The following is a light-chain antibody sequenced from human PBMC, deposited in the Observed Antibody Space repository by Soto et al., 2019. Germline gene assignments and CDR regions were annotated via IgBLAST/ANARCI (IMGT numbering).Light chain of an antibody. CDR2: EVS. J-gene: IGLJ1*01. CDR3: SSYTSSSTLYV. Sequence: QSALTEPASVSWSPGQSITISCTGTSSDVGGYNYVSWYQQHPGKAPKLMIYEVSNRPSGVSNRFSGSKPGNTASLTISGLQAEDEADYYCSSYTSSSTLYVFGTGTKVTVL. V-gene: IGLV2-14*01. CDR1: SSDVGGYNY.